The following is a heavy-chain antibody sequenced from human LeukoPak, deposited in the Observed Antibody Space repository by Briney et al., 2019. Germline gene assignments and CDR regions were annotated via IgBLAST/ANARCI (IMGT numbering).Heavy chain of an antibody. J-gene: IGHJ4*02. CDR3: ARSWDPYYFDY. CDR1: GGSFSGYY. D-gene: IGHD1-26*01. CDR2: INYSGST. V-gene: IGHV4-34*01. Sequence: PSETLSLTCAVYGGSFSGYYWSWIRQPPGKGLEWIGEINYSGSTNYNPSLKSRVTISVDTSKNQFSLKLSSVTAADTAVYYCARSWDPYYFDYWGQGTLVTVSS.